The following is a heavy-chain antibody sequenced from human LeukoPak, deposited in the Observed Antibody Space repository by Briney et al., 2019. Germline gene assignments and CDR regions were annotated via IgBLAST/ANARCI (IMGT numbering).Heavy chain of an antibody. CDR3: ARGPLDSGYTYFDY. D-gene: IGHD5-12*01. CDR1: GGSISSGDYY. CDR2: IYYSGST. V-gene: IGHV4-30-4*01. Sequence: ASQTLSLTCTVSGGSISSGDYYWSWIRQPPGKGLEWIGYIYYSGSTNYNPSLKSRVTVSVDTSKNQFSLKLTSVTAADTAVYHCARGPLDSGYTYFDYWGQGTLVTVSS. J-gene: IGHJ4*02.